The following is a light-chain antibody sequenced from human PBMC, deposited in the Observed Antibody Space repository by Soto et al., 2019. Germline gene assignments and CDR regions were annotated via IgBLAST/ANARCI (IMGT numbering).Light chain of an antibody. Sequence: AAECVAGEERRTRWWWDSETVATNLAWYQQKPGQAPRLLISGASTRAAGISDRFRGSGSGTQFTLSICSLRSEDSAIYYCLQYFEWPPMTFAQGTKVDIK. CDR2: GAS. CDR1: ETVATN. J-gene: IGKJ1*01. V-gene: IGKV3-15*01. CDR3: LQYFEWPPMT.